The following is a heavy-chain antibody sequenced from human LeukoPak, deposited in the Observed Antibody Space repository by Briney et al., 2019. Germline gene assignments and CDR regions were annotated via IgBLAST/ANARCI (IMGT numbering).Heavy chain of an antibody. V-gene: IGHV4-59*01. J-gene: IGHJ4*02. D-gene: IGHD3-10*01. CDR1: GGSISNYY. CDR3: ARGSMIRGRFDY. CDR2: IFFSGSS. Sequence: SETLSLTCTVSGGSISNYYWSWIRQSPGKGLEWIGYIFFSGSSNYNPSLKSRVTISVDTSKNQFSLKLSSVTAADTAVYYCARGSMIRGRFDYWGQGTPVTVSS.